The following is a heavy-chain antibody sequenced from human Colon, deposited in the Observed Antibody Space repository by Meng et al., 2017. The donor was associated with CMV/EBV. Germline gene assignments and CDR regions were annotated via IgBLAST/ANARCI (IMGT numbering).Heavy chain of an antibody. Sequence: QVQLQESGPGLVTPSQTRSLTCSVSGGSVSSGGYSWNWIRQDPGKGLDWIGYIFHSGSTYYNPSLRSRLTISMDTSKNQFSLKLTSVTAADTAVYYCAGGTASRKSGYWGQGILVTVSS. CDR2: IFHSGST. V-gene: IGHV4-31*03. CDR3: AGGTASRKSGY. J-gene: IGHJ4*02. D-gene: IGHD2-21*02. CDR1: GGSVSSGGYS.